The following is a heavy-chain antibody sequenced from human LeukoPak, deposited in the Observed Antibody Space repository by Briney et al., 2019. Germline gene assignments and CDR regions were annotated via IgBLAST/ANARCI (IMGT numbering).Heavy chain of an antibody. V-gene: IGHV3-7*04. Sequence: GGSLRLSCAASGFTFTTYWMSWVRQAPGKGLEWVANIKQDGSDKYYVDSVKGRFTISRDNAKNSLYLQMNSLRAADTAVYYCARGSGSYVRYWGQGTLVTVSS. J-gene: IGHJ4*02. CDR2: IKQDGSDK. CDR1: GFTFTTYW. D-gene: IGHD3-3*01. CDR3: ARGSGSYVRY.